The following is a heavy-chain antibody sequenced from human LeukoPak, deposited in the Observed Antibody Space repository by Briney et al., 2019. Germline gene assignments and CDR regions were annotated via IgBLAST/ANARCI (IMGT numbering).Heavy chain of an antibody. CDR3: ARDRMGSSSSVSHFDS. CDR1: GYRFVDYG. CDR2: INWNGGIT. Sequence: GGSLRLSCATSGYRFVDYGLSWVRQAPGKGLEWLSAINWNGGITEYADSVKGRFTLSRDNAKNSLYLQMDSLRAEDTAFYYCARDRMGSSSSVSHFDSWGQGTLVTVSS. V-gene: IGHV3-20*04. J-gene: IGHJ4*02. D-gene: IGHD2-15*01.